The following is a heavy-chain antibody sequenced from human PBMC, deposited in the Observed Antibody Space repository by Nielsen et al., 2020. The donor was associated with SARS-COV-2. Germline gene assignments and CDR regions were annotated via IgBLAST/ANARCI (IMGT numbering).Heavy chain of an antibody. CDR2: INSDSGNT. D-gene: IGHD3-22*01. CDR3: ARDYDSSGPHLDY. J-gene: IGHJ4*02. V-gene: IGHV1-3*04. Sequence: ASVKVSCKASGYTFTAYAIHWVRQDPGQRLEWMGWINSDSGNTKYSQKLQGRVTMTTDTSTSTAYMELRSLRPDDTAVYYCARDYDSSGPHLDYWGQGTLVTVSS. CDR1: GYTFTAYA.